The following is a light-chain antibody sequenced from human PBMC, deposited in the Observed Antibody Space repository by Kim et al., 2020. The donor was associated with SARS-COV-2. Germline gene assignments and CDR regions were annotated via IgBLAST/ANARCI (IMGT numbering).Light chain of an antibody. V-gene: IGLV1-47*01. J-gene: IGLJ1*01. CDR2: RNN. CDR3: GAWDDSLSGYV. Sequence: QSVLTQPPSASGTPGQRVTISCSGSSSNIGVNYVYWYQQFPGTAPKLLIFRNNQRPSGVPDRFSGSKSGTSASLAISGLRSEYEADYYCGAWDDSLSGYVFGTGTKVTVL. CDR1: SSNIGVNY.